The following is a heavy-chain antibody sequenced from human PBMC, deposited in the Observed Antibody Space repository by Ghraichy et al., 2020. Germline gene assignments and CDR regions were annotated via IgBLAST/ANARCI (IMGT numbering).Heavy chain of an antibody. CDR2: IYYSGST. D-gene: IGHD3-3*01. Sequence: SETLSLTCTVSGGSVSSGCYYWSWIRQPPGKGLEWIGYIYYSGSTNYNPSLKSRVTISVYTSKNQFSLKLSSVTAADTAVYYCAGGIFGVVNPYNWFDPWGQVFLVAVSS. CDR3: AGGIFGVVNPYNWFDP. J-gene: IGHJ5*02. V-gene: IGHV4-61*01. CDR1: GGSVSSGCYY.